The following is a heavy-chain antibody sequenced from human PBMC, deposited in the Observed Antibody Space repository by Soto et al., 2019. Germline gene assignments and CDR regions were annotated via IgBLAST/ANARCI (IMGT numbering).Heavy chain of an antibody. CDR2: ISRDGSNT. D-gene: IGHD3-9*01. CDR1: DFIFLDYA. J-gene: IGHJ4*02. Sequence: GGSLRLSCAAPDFIFLDYAMTWVRQAPGKGLEWVSTISRDGSNTHYADSVKGRFTISRDNSKKTLCLEMSSLRGEDTAFYYCTKDPSTGYADHWGQGTLVTVSS. V-gene: IGHV3-23*01. CDR3: TKDPSTGYADH.